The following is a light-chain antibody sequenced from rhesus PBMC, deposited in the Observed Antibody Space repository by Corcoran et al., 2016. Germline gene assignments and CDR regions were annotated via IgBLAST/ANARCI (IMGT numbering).Light chain of an antibody. CDR2: AAS. CDR1: QGINKE. J-gene: IGKJ1*01. Sequence: DIQMTQSPSSLSASVGDRVTVTCRASQGINKELSWYQQKPGKAPSLLIFAASRSQPGVSSRFSGRGSWTDYTLTISSLQPEDVATYYCLQDYATPWTFGRGTKVEIK. CDR3: LQDYATPWT. V-gene: IGKV1-94*01.